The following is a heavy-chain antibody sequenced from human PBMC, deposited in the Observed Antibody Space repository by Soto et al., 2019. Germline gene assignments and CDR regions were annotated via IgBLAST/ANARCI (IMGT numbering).Heavy chain of an antibody. CDR2: ISSRSTYI. CDR1: GFTFSIYT. J-gene: IGHJ4*02. Sequence: EVQLVESGGGLVKPGGSLRLSCAASGFTFSIYTMNWVRQAPGKGLEWVSSISSRSTYIYYADSVEGRFTISRDNAKNSLYLQMDSLRGEDTAVYYCARDVDTALNMGIAYWGQGTLLTVSS. D-gene: IGHD5-18*01. V-gene: IGHV3-21*02. CDR3: ARDVDTALNMGIAY.